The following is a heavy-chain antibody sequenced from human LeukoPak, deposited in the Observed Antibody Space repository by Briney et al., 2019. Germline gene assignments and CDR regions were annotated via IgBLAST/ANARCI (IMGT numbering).Heavy chain of an antibody. CDR3: ARAGRSSSYYYYYYYMDV. J-gene: IGHJ6*03. Sequence: SETLSLTCTVSGYSISSGYYWGWIRQPPGKGLEWIGSIYYSGSTNYNPSLKSRVTISVDTSKNQFSLKLSSVTAADTAVYYCARAGRSSSYYYYYYYMDVWGKGTTVTVSS. CDR1: GYSISSGYY. CDR2: IYYSGST. V-gene: IGHV4-38-2*02. D-gene: IGHD6-6*01.